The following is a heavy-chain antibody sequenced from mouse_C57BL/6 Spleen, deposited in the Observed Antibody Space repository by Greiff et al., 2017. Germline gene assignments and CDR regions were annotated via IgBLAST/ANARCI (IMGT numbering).Heavy chain of an antibody. CDR2: ISYDGSN. CDR1: GYSITSGYY. D-gene: IGHD2-4*01. V-gene: IGHV3-6*01. Sequence: DVQLQESGPGLVKPSQSLSLTCSVTGYSITSGYYWNWIRQFPGNKLEWMGYISYDGSNNYNPSLKNRISITRDTSKNQFFLKLNSVTTEDTATYYWARERITNYFDYWGQGTTLTVSS. CDR3: ARERITNYFDY. J-gene: IGHJ2*01.